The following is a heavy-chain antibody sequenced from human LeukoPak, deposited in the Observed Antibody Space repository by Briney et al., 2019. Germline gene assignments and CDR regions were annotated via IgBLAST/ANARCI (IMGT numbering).Heavy chain of an antibody. CDR2: IYYSGST. V-gene: IGHV4-31*03. CDR1: GGSISSGGYY. D-gene: IGHD2-2*01. J-gene: IGHJ6*02. Sequence: SETLSLTCTVSGGSISSGGYYWSWIRQHPGKGLEWIGYIYYSGSTYYNPSLKSRVTISVDTSKNQFSLKLSSVTAADTAVYYCARVPYDYVYGMDVWSQGTTVTVSS. CDR3: ARVPYDYVYGMDV.